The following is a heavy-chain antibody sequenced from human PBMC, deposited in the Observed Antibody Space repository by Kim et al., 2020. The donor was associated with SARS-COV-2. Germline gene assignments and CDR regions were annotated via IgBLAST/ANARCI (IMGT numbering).Heavy chain of an antibody. V-gene: IGHV3-21*01. CDR1: GFTFSSYS. CDR2: ISSSSSYI. J-gene: IGHJ6*02. CDR3: ARVPPYCGGDCYSFPQRPYYYYGMDV. Sequence: GSLRLSCAASGFTFSSYSMNWVRQAPGKGLEWVSSISSSSSYIYYADSVKGRFTISRDNAKNSLYLQMNSLRAEDTAVYYCARVPPYCGGDCYSFPQRPYYYYGMDVWGQGTTVTVSS. D-gene: IGHD2-21*02.